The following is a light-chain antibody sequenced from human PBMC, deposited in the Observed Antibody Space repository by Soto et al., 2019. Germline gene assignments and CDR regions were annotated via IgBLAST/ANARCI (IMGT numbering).Light chain of an antibody. V-gene: IGKV1-39*01. J-gene: IGKJ5*01. CDR3: QQSYSTPLD. CDR2: AAS. CDR1: QSISSY. Sequence: DIQVTQSPSSLSASVGDRVTITCRASQSISSYLNWYQQKPGKAPKLLIYAASSLQSGVPSRFSGSGSGTDFTLTISSLQPEDFATYYCQQSYSTPLDFGQGTRLEIK.